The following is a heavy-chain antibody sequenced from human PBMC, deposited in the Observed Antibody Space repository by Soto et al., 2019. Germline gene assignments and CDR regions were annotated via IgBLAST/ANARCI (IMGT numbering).Heavy chain of an antibody. Sequence: GSLRLSCAASGFTFSSYSMNWVRQAPGKGLEWVSYISSSSSTIYYADSVKGRFTISRDNSKNTLDLQMNSLRTEDTAVYYCAKIINMYYYDSSTYYGGEGLDNWGQGTLVTVSS. CDR1: GFTFSSYS. D-gene: IGHD3-22*01. V-gene: IGHV3-48*01. J-gene: IGHJ4*02. CDR3: AKIINMYYYDSSTYYGGEGLDN. CDR2: ISSSSSTI.